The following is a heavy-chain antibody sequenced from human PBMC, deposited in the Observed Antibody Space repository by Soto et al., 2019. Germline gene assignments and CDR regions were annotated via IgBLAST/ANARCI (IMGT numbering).Heavy chain of an antibody. CDR3: ARGVSAGDYDLWSGYPPYYYMDV. J-gene: IGHJ6*03. Sequence: SETLSLTCTVSGGSISSYYWSWIRQPPGKGLEWIGYIYYSGSTNYNPSLKSRVTISVDTSKNQFSLKLSSVTAADTALYYCARGVSAGDYDLWSGYPPYYYMDVWGKGTTVTVSS. CDR1: GGSISSYY. V-gene: IGHV4-59*01. D-gene: IGHD3-3*01. CDR2: IYYSGST.